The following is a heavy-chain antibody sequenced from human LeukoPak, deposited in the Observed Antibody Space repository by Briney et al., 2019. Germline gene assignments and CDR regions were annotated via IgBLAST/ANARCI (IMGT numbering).Heavy chain of an antibody. CDR2: VSGSGVTL. Sequence: GGSLRLSCVASGFTFYKYNLNWVRQAPGKGPEWVSYVSGSGVTLYYADSVKGRFTVTRDNAKKSLFLQMYNLRGEDTAVYYCALGGWLQPIDYWGQGTLVTVSS. D-gene: IGHD5-24*01. CDR1: GFTFYKYN. V-gene: IGHV3-48*03. CDR3: ALGGWLQPIDY. J-gene: IGHJ4*02.